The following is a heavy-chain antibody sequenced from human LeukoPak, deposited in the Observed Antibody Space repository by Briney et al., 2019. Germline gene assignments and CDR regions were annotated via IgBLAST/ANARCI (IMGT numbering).Heavy chain of an antibody. CDR3: ARVLGYYYGGNYFDY. Sequence: SETLSLTCTLSGGSISSSHSYWGWIRQPPGKGLAWIGSIYYSGSTYYNPSLKSRVTISVDTSKNQFSLKLNSVTAADTAVYYCARVLGYYYGGNYFDYWGQGTLVTVSS. CDR1: GGSISSSHSY. J-gene: IGHJ4*02. CDR2: IYYSGST. V-gene: IGHV4-39*07. D-gene: IGHD4-23*01.